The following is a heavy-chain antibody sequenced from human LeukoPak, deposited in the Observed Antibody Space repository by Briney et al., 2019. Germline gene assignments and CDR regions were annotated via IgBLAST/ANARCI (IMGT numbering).Heavy chain of an antibody. J-gene: IGHJ4*02. CDR2: ISYDGSNK. V-gene: IGHV3-30*18. Sequence: PGGSLRLSCAASGLTFSSYAMSWVRQAPGKGLEWVAVISYDGSNKYYADSVKGRFTISRDNSKNTLYLQMNSLRAEDTAVYYCAKDGELGGGWANFDYWGQGTLVTVSS. D-gene: IGHD1-26*01. CDR1: GLTFSSYA. CDR3: AKDGELGGGWANFDY.